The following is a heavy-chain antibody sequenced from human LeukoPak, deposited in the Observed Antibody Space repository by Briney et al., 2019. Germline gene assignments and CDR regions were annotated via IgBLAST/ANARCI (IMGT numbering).Heavy chain of an antibody. J-gene: IGHJ6*02. D-gene: IGHD4-23*01. CDR2: INWNGGST. CDR1: GFTFDDYG. Sequence: PGGSLRLSCAASGFTFDDYGMSWVRQAPGKGLEWVSGINWNGGSTGYADSVKGRFTISRDNSKNTLYLQMNSLRAEDTAVYYCARGDYGGFYGMDVWGQGTTVTVSS. CDR3: ARGDYGGFYGMDV. V-gene: IGHV3-20*04.